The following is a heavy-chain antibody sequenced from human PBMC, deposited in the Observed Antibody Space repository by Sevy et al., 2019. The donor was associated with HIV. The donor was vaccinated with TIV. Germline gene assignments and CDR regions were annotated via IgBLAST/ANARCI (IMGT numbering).Heavy chain of an antibody. CDR1: GFTFSSYG. V-gene: IGHV3-30*18. CDR2: ISYDGSNK. Sequence: GGSLRLSCAASGFTFSSYGMHWVRQAPGKGLEWVAVISYDGSNKYYADSVKGRFTISRDNSKNTLYLQMNSLRAEDTAVYYCAKDLPLDFDIWGQGTMVTVSS. J-gene: IGHJ3*02. CDR3: AKDLPLDFDI.